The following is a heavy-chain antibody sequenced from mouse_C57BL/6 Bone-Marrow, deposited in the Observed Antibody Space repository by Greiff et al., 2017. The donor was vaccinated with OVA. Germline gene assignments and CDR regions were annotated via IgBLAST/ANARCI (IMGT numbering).Heavy chain of an antibody. V-gene: IGHV14-4*01. CDR1: GFTIKDYY. CDR2: IDPEDGDT. CDR3: TSDGNFDY. J-gene: IGHJ2*01. D-gene: IGHD2-1*01. Sequence: VQLKQSGAELVRPGASVKLSCTASGFTIKDYYMHWVKQRPEQGLEWIGWIDPEDGDTKYASKFQGKATLTADTSSNTAYLQLSSLTSEDSAVYYCTSDGNFDYWGQGTTLTVSS.